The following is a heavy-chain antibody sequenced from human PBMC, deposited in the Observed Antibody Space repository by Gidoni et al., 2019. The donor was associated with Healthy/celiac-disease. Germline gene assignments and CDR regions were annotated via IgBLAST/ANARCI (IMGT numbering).Heavy chain of an antibody. D-gene: IGHD3-10*01. CDR1: GFTFSSYD. J-gene: IGHJ6*03. CDR2: IGTAGDT. Sequence: EVQLVESGGGLVQPGGSLRLSCAASGFTFSSYDMHWVRQATGKGLEWVSAIGTAGDTYYPGSVKGRFTISRENAKNSLYLQMNSRRAGDTAVYYCSTRVGGVVQGFGELLNYYYYYMDVWGKGTTVTVSS. CDR3: STRVGGVVQGFGELLNYYYYYMDV. V-gene: IGHV3-13*01.